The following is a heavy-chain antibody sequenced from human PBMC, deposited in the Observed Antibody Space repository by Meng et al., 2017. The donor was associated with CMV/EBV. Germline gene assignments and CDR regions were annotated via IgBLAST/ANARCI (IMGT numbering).Heavy chain of an antibody. CDR1: VGSISSSSYY. Sequence: QLQLQESGPGLVKPSETLSLTCTVSVGSISSSSYYWGWIRQPPGKGLEWIGSIYYSGSTYYNPSLKSRVTISVDTSKNQFSLKLSSVTAADTAVYYCARGVVTMIVVYDPWGQGTLVTVSS. J-gene: IGHJ5*02. D-gene: IGHD3-22*01. CDR2: IYYSGST. CDR3: ARGVVTMIVVYDP. V-gene: IGHV4-39*07.